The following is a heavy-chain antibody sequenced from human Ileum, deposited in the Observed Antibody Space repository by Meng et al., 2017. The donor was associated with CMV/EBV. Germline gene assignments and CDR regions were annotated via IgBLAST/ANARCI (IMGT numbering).Heavy chain of an antibody. CDR3: ARVTVFYYYGMDV. CDR2: ISSSVSTI. J-gene: IGHJ6*02. Sequence: GGSLRPSCAATGFTFSSYEMNWVRQAPGKGLEWVSYISSSVSTIYYADSVKGRFTISRDNAKNSLYLQMNNLRAEDTAVYYCARVTVFYYYGMDVWGQGTTVTVSS. CDR1: GFTFSSYE. D-gene: IGHD4-17*01. V-gene: IGHV3-48*03.